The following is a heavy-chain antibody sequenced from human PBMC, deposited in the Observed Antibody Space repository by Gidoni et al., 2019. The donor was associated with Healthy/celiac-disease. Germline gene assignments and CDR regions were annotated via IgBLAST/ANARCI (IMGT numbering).Heavy chain of an antibody. CDR3: ASWGITWQLGYKFDY. V-gene: IGHV3-7*03. CDR1: GFTFSSYW. Sequence: EVQLVASGGGLVQPGGSLRVSGAASGFTFSSYWMSWVRQAPGKGLEWVANIKQDGSEKYYVDSVKGRCTISRDNAKNSLYLQMNSLRAEDTAVYYCASWGITWQLGYKFDYWGQGTLVTVSS. CDR2: IKQDGSEK. J-gene: IGHJ4*02. D-gene: IGHD3-16*01.